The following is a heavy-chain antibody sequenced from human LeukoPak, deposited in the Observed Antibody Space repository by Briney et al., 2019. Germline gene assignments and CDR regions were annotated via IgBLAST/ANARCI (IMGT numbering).Heavy chain of an antibody. CDR3: AADYGDYVSPSD. CDR1: GFHFRDSA. Sequence: GSLLLSCAASGFHFRDSAMHWVRQAPGKGLEGVAVISYDGTNKYYADSVKGRFTISRDNSKNTLFLQMNSLRLEDTAVYYCAADYGDYVSPSDWGQGTLVTVSS. CDR2: ISYDGTNK. J-gene: IGHJ4*02. D-gene: IGHD4-17*01. V-gene: IGHV3-30*04.